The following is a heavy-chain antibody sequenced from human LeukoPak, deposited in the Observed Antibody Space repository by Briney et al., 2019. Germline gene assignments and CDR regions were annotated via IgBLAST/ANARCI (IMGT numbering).Heavy chain of an antibody. CDR3: AKAPVTTCSGAYCYPFDY. CDR2: ISTGGGST. Sequence: QSGGALRLSCAASGFTFSSYGMSWVRQAPGKGLEWVSAISTGGGSTYYADSVKGRFTISRDNSKNTLYLQMNSLRAEDAAVYYCAKAPVTTCSGAYCYPFDYWGQGTLVTVSS. D-gene: IGHD2-15*01. J-gene: IGHJ4*02. CDR1: GFTFSSYG. V-gene: IGHV3-23*01.